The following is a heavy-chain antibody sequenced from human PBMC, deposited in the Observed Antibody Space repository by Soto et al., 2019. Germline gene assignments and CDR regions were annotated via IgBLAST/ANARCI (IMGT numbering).Heavy chain of an antibody. CDR3: SRGHFYGSGSYR. D-gene: IGHD3-10*01. J-gene: IGHJ4*02. Sequence: GGSLRLSCAASGFTFSSYWMHWVRQAPGKGLVWISRIDSDGSTTNYADSVKGRFTVSRDNAEKKVYLQMNSLRAEDTAVYYCSRGHFYGSGSYRWGQGTLVTVPQ. CDR1: GFTFSSYW. CDR2: IDSDGSTT. V-gene: IGHV3-74*01.